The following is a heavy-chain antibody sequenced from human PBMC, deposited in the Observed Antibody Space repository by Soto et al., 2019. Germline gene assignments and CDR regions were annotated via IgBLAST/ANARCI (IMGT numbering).Heavy chain of an antibody. CDR2: IYATGTT. Sequence: SETLSLTCTVSGASISGFYWSWIRKSAGKGLEWIGRIYATGTTDYNPSLKSRVMMSVDTSKKQFSLKLRSVTAADTAGYYCVRDGTKTLRDWLDPWGQGISVTVSS. J-gene: IGHJ5*02. V-gene: IGHV4-4*07. D-gene: IGHD1-1*01. CDR3: VRDGTKTLRDWLDP. CDR1: GASISGFY.